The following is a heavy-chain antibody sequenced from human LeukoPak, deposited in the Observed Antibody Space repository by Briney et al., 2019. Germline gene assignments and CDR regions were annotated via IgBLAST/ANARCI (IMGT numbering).Heavy chain of an antibody. Sequence: GGSLRLSCAASGFTFSSYWMSWVRQAPGKGLEWVANIKQDGSEKYYVDSVKGRFTISRDNAKNSLYLQMISLRAEDTAVYYCARNTITMIVGYAFDIWGQGTMVTVSS. CDR1: GFTFSSYW. CDR2: IKQDGSEK. J-gene: IGHJ3*02. V-gene: IGHV3-7*01. D-gene: IGHD3-22*01. CDR3: ARNTITMIVGYAFDI.